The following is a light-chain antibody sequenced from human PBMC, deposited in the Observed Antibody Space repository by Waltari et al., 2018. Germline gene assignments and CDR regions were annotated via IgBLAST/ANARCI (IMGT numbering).Light chain of an antibody. V-gene: IGKV1-27*01. CDR2: AAS. J-gene: IGKJ2*01. CDR3: QRYNSAHT. CDR1: QGISNY. Sequence: DIQMTPSPSSLSATVGDRVTITCWASQGISNYLAWYQQKPGKVPTLLIYAASTLQSVLPSRISSSGAGTDFTLTISSLQPEDVATYYCQRYNSAHTFGQGTKLEIK.